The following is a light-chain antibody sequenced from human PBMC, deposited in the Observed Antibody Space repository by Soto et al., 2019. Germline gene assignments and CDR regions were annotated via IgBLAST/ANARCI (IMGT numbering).Light chain of an antibody. V-gene: IGKV1-39*01. J-gene: IGKJ1*01. Sequence: DIQVTQSPSSLSASVGDRITITCRTSQNIDTYLNWYQQNPGKAPKLLISAASRLQSGVPSRFSGSGSGTDFTLTITSLQAGDFATYYCQQTYDNPRTFGQGTKV. CDR1: QNIDTY. CDR3: QQTYDNPRT. CDR2: AAS.